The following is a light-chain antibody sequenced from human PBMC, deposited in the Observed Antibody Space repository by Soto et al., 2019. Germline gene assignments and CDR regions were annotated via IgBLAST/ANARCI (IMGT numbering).Light chain of an antibody. Sequence: DIQMTQFPSTLSASVGDRVTITCRASQSVGAWLAWYQQKPGKAPKVLISRASSLQGGVPSRFSGSGSGTEFTLTISSLQPDDLATYCCLQYNSYWTFGQGTKVEIK. CDR1: QSVGAW. V-gene: IGKV1-5*03. CDR3: LQYNSYWT. CDR2: RAS. J-gene: IGKJ1*01.